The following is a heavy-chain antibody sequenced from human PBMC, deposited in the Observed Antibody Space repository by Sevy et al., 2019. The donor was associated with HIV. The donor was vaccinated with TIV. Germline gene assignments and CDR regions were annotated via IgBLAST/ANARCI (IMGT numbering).Heavy chain of an antibody. D-gene: IGHD5-12*01. CDR1: GGTIVSSGHY. J-gene: IGHJ6*02. CDR2: IYYTGHT. CDR3: AREAGGYDYDYGMDV. V-gene: IGHV4-39*02. Sequence: SETLSLTCSISGGTIVSSGHYWGWIRQTPGKGLEWIGSIYYTGHTFYTPSLKSRLTISIDTSKNQFSLTLSSVTVADTAVYFCAREAGGYDYDYGMDVWGQGTTVTVSS.